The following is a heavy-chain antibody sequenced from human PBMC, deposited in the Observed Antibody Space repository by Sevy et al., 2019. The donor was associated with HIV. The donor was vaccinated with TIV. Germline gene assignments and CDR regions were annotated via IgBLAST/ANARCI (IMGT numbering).Heavy chain of an antibody. CDR3: ARELGHYYDSSGFDY. CDR2: IWYDGSNK. V-gene: IGHV3-33*01. J-gene: IGHJ4*02. Sequence: GGSLRLSCAASGFTFSSYGMHWVRQAPGKGLEWVAVIWYDGSNKYYADSVKGRFTISRDNSKNTLYLQMNSLRAEDKAVYYCARELGHYYDSSGFDYWGQGTLVTVSS. D-gene: IGHD3-22*01. CDR1: GFTFSSYG.